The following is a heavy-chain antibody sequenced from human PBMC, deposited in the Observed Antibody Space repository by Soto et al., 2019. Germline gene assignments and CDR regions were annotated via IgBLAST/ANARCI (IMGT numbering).Heavy chain of an antibody. CDR2: ISANNGDR. CDR3: ARKPQGYPHDH. CDR1: GFTFRSYG. D-gene: IGHD6-13*01. Sequence: QVQLVQSGAEVKKPGASVKVSCETSGFTFRSYGFGWVRQAPGQGLEWMGWISANNGDRHYAQKLQGRVTLTTDTSTGTVYMELRSLRSDDTAVYYCARKPQGYPHDHWGQGTLVTVSS. V-gene: IGHV1-18*04. J-gene: IGHJ4*02.